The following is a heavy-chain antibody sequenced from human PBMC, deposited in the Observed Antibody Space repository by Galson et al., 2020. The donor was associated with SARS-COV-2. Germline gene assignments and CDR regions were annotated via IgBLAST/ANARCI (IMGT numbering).Heavy chain of an antibody. D-gene: IGHD4-17*01. CDR2: IYYSGST. V-gene: IGHV4-39*07. J-gene: IGHJ2*01. CDR3: ARSTVTLHYWYFDL. CDR1: GGSISSSSYY. Sequence: SETLSLTCTVSGGSISSSSYYWGWIRQPPGKGLEWIGSIYYSGSTYYNPSLKSRVTISVDTSKNQFSLKLSSVTAVDTAVYYCARSTVTLHYWYFDLWGRGTLVTVSS.